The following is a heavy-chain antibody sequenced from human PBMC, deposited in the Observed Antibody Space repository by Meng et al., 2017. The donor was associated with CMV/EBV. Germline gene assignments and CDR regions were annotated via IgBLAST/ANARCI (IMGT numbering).Heavy chain of an antibody. CDR2: IYYSGST. D-gene: IGHD6-13*01. CDR1: GGSISSGNYC. J-gene: IGHJ4*02. Sequence: QWELQWGGAGRVKLSPALSLTCTVSGGSISSGNYCLSWVRQPPGEGLEWIGHIYYSGSTYYNPSLMSRVTISVDTSKNQFSLKLSSVAAADTAVYYCARAQCSSSCDYWGQGTLVTVSS. V-gene: IGHV4-30-4*08. CDR3: ARAQCSSSCDY.